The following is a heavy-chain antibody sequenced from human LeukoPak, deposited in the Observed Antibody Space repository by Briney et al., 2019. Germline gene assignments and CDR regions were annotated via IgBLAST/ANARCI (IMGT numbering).Heavy chain of an antibody. CDR3: ARTTPQLWFGELLDRGMDV. V-gene: IGHV4-59*01. J-gene: IGHJ6*02. CDR2: IYYSGST. Sequence: SETLSLTCTVSGGSISSYYWSWIRQPPGKGLEWIGYIYYSGSTNYNPSLKSRVTISVDTSKNRFSLKLSSVTAADTAVYYCARTTPQLWFGELLDRGMDVWGQGTTVTVSS. D-gene: IGHD3-10*01. CDR1: GGSISSYY.